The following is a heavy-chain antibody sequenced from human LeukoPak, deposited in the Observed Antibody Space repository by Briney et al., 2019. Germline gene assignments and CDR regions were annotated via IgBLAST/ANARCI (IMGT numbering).Heavy chain of an antibody. CDR1: GGSISSYY. J-gene: IGHJ4*02. CDR2: IYYSGST. CDR3: ARVGYCSGGSCYTGALDY. V-gene: IGHV4-59*01. D-gene: IGHD2-15*01. Sequence: PSETLSLTCTVSGGSISSYYWSWIRHPPGKGLEWIGYIYYSGSTNYNPSLKSRVTISVDTSKNQFSLKLSSVTAADTAVYYCARVGYCSGGSCYTGALDYWGQGTLVTVSS.